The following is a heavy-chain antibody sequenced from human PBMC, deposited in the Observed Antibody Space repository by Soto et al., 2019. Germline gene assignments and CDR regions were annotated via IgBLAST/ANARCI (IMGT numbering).Heavy chain of an antibody. J-gene: IGHJ4*02. D-gene: IGHD2-21*02. V-gene: IGHV3-23*01. CDR2: VSGSGGST. CDR1: GFTFTSYA. Sequence: GGSLRLSCATSGFTFTSYAMSWVRQAPGKGLEWVSSVSGSGGSTYYADSVKGRFTISRDNSKNTLYLQMNSLRAEDSAVYYCAKDPRGGVPVVTFLSHYWGQGTLVTVSS. CDR3: AKDPRGGVPVVTFLSHY.